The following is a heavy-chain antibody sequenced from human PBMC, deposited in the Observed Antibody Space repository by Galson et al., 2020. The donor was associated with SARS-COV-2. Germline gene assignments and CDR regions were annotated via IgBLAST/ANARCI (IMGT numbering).Heavy chain of an antibody. D-gene: IGHD3-3*01. Sequence: ASVKVSCKVSGYTLTELSMHWVRQAPGKGLEWMGGFDPEDGETICAQKFQGRVTMTEDTSTDTAYMELSSLRSEDTAVYYCATVPAFWSGYYLVYWGQGTWSPSPQ. CDR2: FDPEDGET. CDR3: ATVPAFWSGYYLVY. V-gene: IGHV1-24*01. J-gene: IGHJ4*02. CDR1: GYTLTELS.